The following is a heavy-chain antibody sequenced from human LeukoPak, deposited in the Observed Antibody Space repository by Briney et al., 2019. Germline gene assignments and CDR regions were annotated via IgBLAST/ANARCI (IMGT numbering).Heavy chain of an antibody. J-gene: IGHJ6*02. V-gene: IGHV4-39*07. D-gene: IGHD3-10*01. Sequence: PSETLSLTCTISGGSISSSSYYWGWIRQPPGKGLEWIGSIDYSGSTYYNPSLKSRVTISVDTSKNQFSLKLSSVTAADTAVYYCARAKLNRNYYGSGSYDGMDVWGQGTTVTVSS. CDR2: IDYSGST. CDR3: ARAKLNRNYYGSGSYDGMDV. CDR1: GGSISSSSYY.